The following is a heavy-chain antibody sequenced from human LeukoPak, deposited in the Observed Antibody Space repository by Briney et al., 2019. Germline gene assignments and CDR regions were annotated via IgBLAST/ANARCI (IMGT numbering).Heavy chain of an antibody. V-gene: IGHV1-46*01. CDR2: TNPSGGST. CDR3: ARATKRGKYCSSTSCSTEFDY. D-gene: IGHD2-2*02. J-gene: IGHJ4*02. CDR1: GYTFTSYY. Sequence: GASVKVSCKASGYTFTSYYMHWVRQAPGQGLEWMGITNPSGGSTSYAQKFQGRVTMTRDTSTSTVYMELSSLRSEDTAVYYCARATKRGKYCSSTSCSTEFDYWGQGTLVTVSS.